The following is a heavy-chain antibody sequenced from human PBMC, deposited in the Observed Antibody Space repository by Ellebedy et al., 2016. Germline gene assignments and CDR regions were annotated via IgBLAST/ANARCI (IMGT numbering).Heavy chain of an antibody. CDR3: ARNRRPKTGIAAAGEFDY. D-gene: IGHD6-13*01. Sequence: ASVKVSCKASGYSITTSALDWVRQAPGQGLEWMGGIIPIFGTANYAQKFQGRVTITADESTSTAYMELSSLRSEDTAVYYCARNRRPKTGIAAAGEFDYWGQGTLVTVSS. CDR2: IIPIFGTA. CDR1: GYSITTSA. J-gene: IGHJ4*02. V-gene: IGHV1-69*13.